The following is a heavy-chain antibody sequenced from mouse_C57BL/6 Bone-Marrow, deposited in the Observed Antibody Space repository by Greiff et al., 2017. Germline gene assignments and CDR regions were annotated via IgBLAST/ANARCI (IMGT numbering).Heavy chain of an antibody. CDR3: AGGATVVVYYWDY. V-gene: IGHV1-78*01. D-gene: IGHD1-1*01. Sequence: QVQLQQSDAELVKPGASVKISCKVSGYAFTDHTIHWMKQRPEQGLEWIGYIYPRDGSTKYNEKFKGKATLTAAKSSSTAYMQLNSLTSEDSAVYFCAGGATVVVYYWDYWGQGTTLTVSS. CDR2: IYPRDGST. J-gene: IGHJ2*01. CDR1: GYAFTDHT.